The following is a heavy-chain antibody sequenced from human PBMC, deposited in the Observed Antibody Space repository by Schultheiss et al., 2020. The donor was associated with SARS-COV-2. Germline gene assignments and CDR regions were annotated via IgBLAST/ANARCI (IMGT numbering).Heavy chain of an antibody. CDR3: ARDLSGRSDY. CDR1: GFTFSSYD. V-gene: IGHV3-13*05. J-gene: IGHJ4*02. CDR2: IGTAGDP. D-gene: IGHD1-26*01. Sequence: GGSLRLSCAASGFTFSSYDMHWVRQATGKGLEWVSAIGTAGDPYYPGSVKGRFTISRDNAKNTLYLQMNSLRADDTAVYYCARDLSGRSDYWGQGTLVTVSS.